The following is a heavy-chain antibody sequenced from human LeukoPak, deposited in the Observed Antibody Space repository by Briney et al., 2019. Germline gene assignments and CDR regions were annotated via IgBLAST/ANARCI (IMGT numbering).Heavy chain of an antibody. CDR2: ISSSNSYI. Sequence: GGSLRLSCAASGFTFSTYSMSWVRQAPGKGLEWVSSISSSNSYIYYADSVKGRFTISRDNAKNSLYLQMNSLRAEDTAVYYCVRVPWDNWNNFDSWGQGTLVTVSS. CDR1: GFTFSTYS. CDR3: VRVPWDNWNNFDS. V-gene: IGHV3-21*01. J-gene: IGHJ4*02. D-gene: IGHD1-1*01.